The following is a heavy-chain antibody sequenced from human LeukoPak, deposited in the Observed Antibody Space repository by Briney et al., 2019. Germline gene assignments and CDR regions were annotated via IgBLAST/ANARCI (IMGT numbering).Heavy chain of an antibody. CDR3: ARLGWGPEVFDY. CDR2: INHSGST. V-gene: IGHV4-34*01. D-gene: IGHD7-27*01. J-gene: IGHJ4*02. CDR1: GVSFSGYY. Sequence: PSETLSLTCAVYGVSFSGYYWSWIRQPPGKGLEWIGEINHSGSTNYNPSLKSRVTISVDTSKNQFSLKLSSVTAADTAVYYCARLGWGPEVFDYWGQGTLVTVSS.